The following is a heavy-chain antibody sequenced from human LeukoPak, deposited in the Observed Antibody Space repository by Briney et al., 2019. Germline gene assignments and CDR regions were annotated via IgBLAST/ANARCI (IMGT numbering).Heavy chain of an antibody. CDR3: ATDRVYRSSGRSWGFFDY. V-gene: IGHV1-24*01. CDR2: FDSENNKM. D-gene: IGHD6-19*01. J-gene: IGHJ4*02. Sequence: ASVKVSCKISEYSLSDLSIHWVREAPGERLKWMGGFDSENNKMVYSQKFQGRVTMTEDTSADTAYMELTSLRSEDTAVYFCATDRVYRSSGRSWGFFDYWGQGTLVIVSS. CDR1: EYSLSDLS.